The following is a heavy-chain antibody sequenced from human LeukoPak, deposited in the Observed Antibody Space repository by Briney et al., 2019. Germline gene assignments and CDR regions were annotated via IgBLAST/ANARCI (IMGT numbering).Heavy chain of an antibody. CDR2: IYTSGST. D-gene: IGHD5-12*01. J-gene: IGHJ4*02. CDR3: AGSGYDDKFDY. V-gene: IGHV4-4*07. Sequence: PSETLSLTCTVSGGSISSYYWSWIRQPAGKGLEWIGRIYTSGSTNYKPSLKSRVTISVDTSKNQFSLKLSSVTAADAAVYYCAGSGYDDKFDYWGQGTLVTVSS. CDR1: GGSISSYY.